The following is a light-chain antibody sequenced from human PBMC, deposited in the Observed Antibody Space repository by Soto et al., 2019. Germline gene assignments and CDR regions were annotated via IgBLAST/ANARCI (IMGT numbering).Light chain of an antibody. CDR1: QSVSSSY. Sequence: EIVLTQSPGTLSLSPGERAILSCRASQSVSSSYLAWYQQKPGQAPSLLIYGASSRATGIPDRFSGSGSGTDFTLTISRLEPEDFALYYCQQYGSSPAFGGGTKVEIK. V-gene: IGKV3-20*01. J-gene: IGKJ4*01. CDR2: GAS. CDR3: QQYGSSPA.